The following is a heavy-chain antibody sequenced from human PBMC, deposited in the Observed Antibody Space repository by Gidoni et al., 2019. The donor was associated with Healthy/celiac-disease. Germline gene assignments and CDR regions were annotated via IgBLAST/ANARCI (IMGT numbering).Heavy chain of an antibody. CDR1: GGSISSYY. J-gene: IGHJ3*02. D-gene: IGHD3-3*01. V-gene: IGHV4-59*01. CDR2: IYYSGST. CDR3: ARVFGGDDAFDI. Sequence: QVQLQESGPGLVKPSETLSLTCTVSGGSISSYYWSWIRQPPGKGLEWIGYIYYSGSTNYNPSLKSRVTISVDTSKNQFSLKLSSVTAADTAVYYCARVFGGDDAFDIWGQGTMVTVSS.